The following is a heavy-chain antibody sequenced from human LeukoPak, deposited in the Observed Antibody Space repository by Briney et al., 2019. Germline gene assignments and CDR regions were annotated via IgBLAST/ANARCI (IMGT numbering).Heavy chain of an antibody. CDR2: INHSGST. CDR3: ARDLRSITMVRGVQSKYNWFDP. Sequence: SETLSLTCAVYGGSFSGYYWSWIRQPPGKGLEWIGEINHSGSTNYNPSLKSRVTISVDTSKDQFSLKLSSVTAADTAVYYCARDLRSITMVRGVQSKYNWFDPWGQGTPVTVSS. D-gene: IGHD3-10*01. V-gene: IGHV4-34*01. CDR1: GGSFSGYY. J-gene: IGHJ5*02.